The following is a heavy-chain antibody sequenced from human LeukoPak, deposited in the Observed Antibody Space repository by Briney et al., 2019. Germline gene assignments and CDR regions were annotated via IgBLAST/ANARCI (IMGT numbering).Heavy chain of an antibody. J-gene: IGHJ4*02. V-gene: IGHV4-39*01. CDR1: GGSISSSSYY. Sequence: SETLSPTCTVSGGSISSSSYYWGWIRQPPGKGLEWIGSIYYSGSTYYNPSLKSRVTISVDTSKNQFSLKLSSVTAADTAVYYCARLLPVRVWGSYRPNNAFDYWGQGTLVTVSS. CDR2: IYYSGST. CDR3: ARLLPVRVWGSYRPNNAFDY. D-gene: IGHD3-16*02.